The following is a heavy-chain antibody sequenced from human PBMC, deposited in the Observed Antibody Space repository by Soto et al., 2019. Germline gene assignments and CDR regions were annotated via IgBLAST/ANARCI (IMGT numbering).Heavy chain of an antibody. CDR1: GFIFSRYS. CDR3: ARSGYFDY. D-gene: IGHD2-8*02. Sequence: EVQVVESGGGLVQPGGSLRLSCVASGFIFSRYSMNWVRQAPGKGLEWVSYISSTGNTIYYPDSVKGRYTISRDTAKKSLYLQMNSLRAEDTAVYYCARSGYFDYWGQRTLVTDTS. J-gene: IGHJ4*02. CDR2: ISSTGNTI. V-gene: IGHV3-48*01.